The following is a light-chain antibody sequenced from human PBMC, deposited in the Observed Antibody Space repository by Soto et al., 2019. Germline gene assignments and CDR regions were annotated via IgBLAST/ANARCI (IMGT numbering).Light chain of an antibody. CDR2: GAS. Sequence: EIVLTQSPGTLSLSPGERATLSCRASQSVSSIYLAWYQQKPGQAPRLLIYGASSRPTGIPDRFSGSGSGTDFTLTLSRLEPEDLAVYYCQQYGSSALTFGGGTKVEIK. CDR3: QQYGSSALT. CDR1: QSVSSIY. J-gene: IGKJ4*01. V-gene: IGKV3-20*01.